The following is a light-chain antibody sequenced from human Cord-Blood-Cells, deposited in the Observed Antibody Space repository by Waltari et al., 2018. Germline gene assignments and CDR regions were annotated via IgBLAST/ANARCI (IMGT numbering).Light chain of an antibody. J-gene: IGLJ3*02. CDR1: NIGSKS. Sequence: SYVLTQPPSVSVAPGKTARITCGGNNIGSKSVQWYQQKPGQAPVLVIYYDSDRPSGSPERFSGSNSGNTATLTISRVEAGDEADYYCQVWDSSSDHWVFGGGTKLTVL. CDR3: QVWDSSSDHWV. CDR2: YDS. V-gene: IGLV3-21*04.